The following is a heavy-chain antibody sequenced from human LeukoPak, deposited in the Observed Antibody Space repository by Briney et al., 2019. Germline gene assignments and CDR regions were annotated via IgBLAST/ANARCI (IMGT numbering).Heavy chain of an antibody. Sequence: GGSLRLSCAASGFTFSSYWMSWVRQAPGKGLEWVANIKEDGSEKYYVDSVKGRFTISRDNAKSSLYLQMNSLRADDTALYYCANNYYDSKGSFDYWGQGTLVTVSS. J-gene: IGHJ4*02. V-gene: IGHV3-7*01. CDR1: GFTFSSYW. D-gene: IGHD3-22*01. CDR3: ANNYYDSKGSFDY. CDR2: IKEDGSEK.